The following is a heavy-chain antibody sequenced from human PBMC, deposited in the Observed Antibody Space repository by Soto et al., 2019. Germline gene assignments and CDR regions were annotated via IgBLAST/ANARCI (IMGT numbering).Heavy chain of an antibody. D-gene: IGHD4-4*01. Sequence: QVQLVESGGGVVQPGGSLRLSCAASGFTFSSYGMHWVRQAPGKGLEWVAVIWYDGSNKYYADSVKGRFTISRDNSKKTLYLQMNSQRAEDTAVYYCAREYSNYDGGMDVWGQGTTVTVSS. J-gene: IGHJ6*02. V-gene: IGHV3-33*01. CDR2: IWYDGSNK. CDR3: AREYSNYDGGMDV. CDR1: GFTFSSYG.